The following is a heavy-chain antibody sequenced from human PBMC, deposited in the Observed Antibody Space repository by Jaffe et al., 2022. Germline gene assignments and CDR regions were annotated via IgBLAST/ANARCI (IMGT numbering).Heavy chain of an antibody. J-gene: IGHJ4*02. D-gene: IGHD3-3*01. CDR1: GFTFSSYG. V-gene: IGHV3-30*18. CDR2: ISYDGSNK. CDR3: AKDGTYYDFWSGYLPYYFDY. Sequence: QVQLVESGGGVVQPGRSLRLSCAASGFTFSSYGMHWVRQAPGKGLEWVAVISYDGSNKYYADSVKGRFTISRDNSKNTLYLQMNSLRAEDTAVYYCAKDGTYYDFWSGYLPYYFDYWGQGTLVTVSS.